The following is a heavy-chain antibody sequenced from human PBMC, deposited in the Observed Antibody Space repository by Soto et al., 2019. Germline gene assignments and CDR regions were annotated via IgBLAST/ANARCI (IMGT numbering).Heavy chain of an antibody. J-gene: IGHJ5*02. CDR1: GYPFNTYY. D-gene: IGHD2-21*02. CDR3: ARGGHIAVVTDSFYT. CDR2: IHPSGGGS. Sequence: ASVKVSCKSSGYPFNTYYLHWVRQAPGQGLEWMGMIHPSGGGSTYAQKFLGRVTMTMDSSTSTVFMELTSLRSADTAVFYCARGGHIAVVTDSFYTWGQGTLLTVSA. V-gene: IGHV1-46*02.